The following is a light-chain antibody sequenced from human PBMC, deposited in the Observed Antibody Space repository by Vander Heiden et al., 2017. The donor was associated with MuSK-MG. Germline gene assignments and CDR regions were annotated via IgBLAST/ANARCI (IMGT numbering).Light chain of an antibody. CDR2: SNN. CDR3: AAWDDSLNVVV. Sequence: QSVLTQPPSASGTPGQRATIPCSGSSSNIGSNTVNWYQQLPGTAPKLLIYSNNQRPSGVPDRFSGSKSGTSASLAISGLQSEDEADYYCAAWDDSLNVVVFGGGTKLTVL. CDR1: SSNIGSNT. J-gene: IGLJ2*01. V-gene: IGLV1-44*01.